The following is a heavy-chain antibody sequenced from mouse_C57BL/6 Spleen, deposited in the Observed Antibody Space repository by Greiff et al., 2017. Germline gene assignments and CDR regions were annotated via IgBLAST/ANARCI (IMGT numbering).Heavy chain of an antibody. V-gene: IGHV1-55*01. D-gene: IGHD2-4*01. CDR2: IYPGSGST. CDR3: ARSRNYDVEYFDG. J-gene: IGHJ1*03. CDR1: GYTFTSYW. Sequence: QVQLQQPGAELVKPGASVKMSCKASGYTFTSYWITWVKQRPGQGLEWIGDIYPGSGSTNSNEQFKSKATLTVYTASSTAYRQLISLTSEDSAVYYCARSRNYDVEYFDGWGTGTTVTVSS.